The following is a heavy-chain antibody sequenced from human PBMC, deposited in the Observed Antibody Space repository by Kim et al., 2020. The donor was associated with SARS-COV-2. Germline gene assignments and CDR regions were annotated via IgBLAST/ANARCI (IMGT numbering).Heavy chain of an antibody. D-gene: IGHD1-1*01. CDR1: EFAFGSHT. J-gene: IGHJ3*01. Sequence: GGSLRLSCAASEFAFGSHTMSWVRLTPGRGLEWVSSISSSGEDIYYSDSVKGCFTVSRENARNSLSLQMSSLRVEDTALYYCVRGGCDNCPKSPPEGDV. CDR2: ISSSGEDI. V-gene: IGHV3-21*01. CDR3: VRGGCDNCPKSPPEGDV.